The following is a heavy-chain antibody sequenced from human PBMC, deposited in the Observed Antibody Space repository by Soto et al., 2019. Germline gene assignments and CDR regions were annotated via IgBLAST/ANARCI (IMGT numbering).Heavy chain of an antibody. CDR2: INHSGST. Sequence: SETLSLTCAVYGGSFSCYYWSWIRQPPGKGLEWIGEINHSGSTNYNPSLKSRVTISVDTSKNQFSLKLSSVTAADAAVYYCQSVLTDSSLPSGGAFDIWGQGTMVTVSS. CDR3: QSVLTDSSLPSGGAFDI. J-gene: IGHJ3*02. CDR1: GGSFSCYY. V-gene: IGHV4-34*01. D-gene: IGHD6-6*01.